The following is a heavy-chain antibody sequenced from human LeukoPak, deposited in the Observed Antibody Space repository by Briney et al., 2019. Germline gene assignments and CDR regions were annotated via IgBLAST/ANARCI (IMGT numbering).Heavy chain of an antibody. CDR2: IIPIFGTA. V-gene: IGHV1-69*13. Sequence: GASVKVSCKASGGTFSSYAISWVRQAPGQGLEWMGGIIPIFGTANYAQKFQGRVTITADESTSTAYMELSSLRSGDTAVYYCARAIRSRPGYSSSWYPGYFDYWAREPWSPSPQ. J-gene: IGHJ4*02. CDR1: GGTFSSYA. CDR3: ARAIRSRPGYSSSWYPGYFDY. D-gene: IGHD6-13*01.